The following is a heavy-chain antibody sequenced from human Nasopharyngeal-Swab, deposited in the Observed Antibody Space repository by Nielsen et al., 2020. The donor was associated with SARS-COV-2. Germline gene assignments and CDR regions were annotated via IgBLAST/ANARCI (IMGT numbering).Heavy chain of an antibody. J-gene: IGHJ6*02. CDR1: GYTFTGYY. V-gene: IGHV1-2*02. CDR3: ARKEATAMEELYYYGMDV. Sequence: ASVKVTCKASGYTFTGYYMHWVRQAPGQGLEWMGWINPNSGGTNYAQKFQGRVTMTRDTSISTAYMELSRLRSDDTAVYYCARKEATAMEELYYYGMDVWGQGTLVTVSS. D-gene: IGHD5-18*01. CDR2: INPNSGGT.